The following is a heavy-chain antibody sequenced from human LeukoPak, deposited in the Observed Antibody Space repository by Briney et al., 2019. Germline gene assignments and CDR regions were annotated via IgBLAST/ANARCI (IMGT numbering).Heavy chain of an antibody. CDR1: GFTFSSHS. CDR3: ARGSGWYFY. CDR2: IKQDGSEK. Sequence: GGSLRLSCTASGFTFSSHSMSWVRQAPGKGLDGVAKIKQDGSEKYYVDSVKGRFTISRDNAKNSLYLQMNSLRAEDTAVYYCARGSGWYFYWGQGTLVTASS. D-gene: IGHD6-19*01. J-gene: IGHJ4*02. V-gene: IGHV3-7*01.